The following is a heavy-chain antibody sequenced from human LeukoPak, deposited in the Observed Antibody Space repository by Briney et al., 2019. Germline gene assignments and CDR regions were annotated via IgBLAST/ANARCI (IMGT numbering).Heavy chain of an antibody. CDR3: TSGAPMRYSNGPTLSNNY. CDR2: IRSKANSYAT. Sequence: GGSLRLSCAASGFTFSGSAMHWVRQASGKGLEWVGRIRSKANSYATAYAASVKGRFTISRDDSKNTAYLQMNSLKTEDTAVYYCTSGAPMRYSNGPTLSNNYWGQGTLVTVSS. J-gene: IGHJ4*02. D-gene: IGHD6-19*01. V-gene: IGHV3-73*01. CDR1: GFTFSGSA.